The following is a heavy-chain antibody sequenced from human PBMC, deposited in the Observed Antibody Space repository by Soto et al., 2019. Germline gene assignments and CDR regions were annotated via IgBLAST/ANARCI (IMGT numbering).Heavy chain of an antibody. CDR3: ARGQDIVVVPAAVRGYYFDY. V-gene: IGHV4-61*01. Sequence: SETLSLTCAVSGGSVSSANYYWSWIRQPPGKGLEWIGYIYYSGSTNYNPSLTSRVTISVDTSKNQFSLKLSSVTAADTAVYCCARGQDIVVVPAAVRGYYFDYWGQGTLVPVSS. D-gene: IGHD2-2*01. CDR1: GGSVSSANYY. CDR2: IYYSGST. J-gene: IGHJ4*02.